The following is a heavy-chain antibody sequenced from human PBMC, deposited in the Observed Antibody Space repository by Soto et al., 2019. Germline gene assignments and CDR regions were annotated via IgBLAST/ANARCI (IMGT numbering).Heavy chain of an antibody. J-gene: IGHJ4*02. CDR2: IYHSGST. V-gene: IGHV4-4*02. CDR1: GGSISSSNW. CDR3: ARSSWGSSSTPFDY. D-gene: IGHD6-13*01. Sequence: QVQLQESGPGLVKPSGTLSLTCAVSGGSISSSNWWSWVRQPPGKGLEWIGEIYHSGSTNYNPSLKSRVTISVGKSKNQFSLKLSSVTAADTAVYYCARSSWGSSSTPFDYWGQGTLVTVSS.